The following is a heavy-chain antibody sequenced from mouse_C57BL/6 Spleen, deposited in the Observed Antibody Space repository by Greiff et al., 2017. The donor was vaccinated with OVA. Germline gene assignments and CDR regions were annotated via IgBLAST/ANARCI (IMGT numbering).Heavy chain of an antibody. Sequence: DVKLVESGGDLVKPGGSLKLSCAASGFTFSSFGMSWVRQTPDKRLEWVATISSGGSYTYYPDSVTGRFPISRDNAKNTQYLQMSSQESEDTARYYCARRNMVTMDYWGQGTSVTVSS. J-gene: IGHJ4*01. D-gene: IGHD2-1*01. V-gene: IGHV5-6*02. CDR2: ISSGGSYT. CDR3: ARRNMVTMDY. CDR1: GFTFSSFG.